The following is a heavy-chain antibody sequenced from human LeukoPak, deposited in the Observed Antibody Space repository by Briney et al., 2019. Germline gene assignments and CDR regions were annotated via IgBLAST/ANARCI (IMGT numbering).Heavy chain of an antibody. CDR1: GGTFSSYA. CDR2: IIPIFGTA. J-gene: IGHJ3*02. V-gene: IGHV1-69*13. CDR3: ARDLDPGGYDYAFDI. D-gene: IGHD5-12*01. Sequence: SVTVSCKASGGTFSSYAISWVRQAPGQGLEWMGGIIPIFGTANYAQKFQGRVTITADESTSTAYMELSSLRSEDTAVYYCARDLDPGGYDYAFDIWGQGTMVTVSS.